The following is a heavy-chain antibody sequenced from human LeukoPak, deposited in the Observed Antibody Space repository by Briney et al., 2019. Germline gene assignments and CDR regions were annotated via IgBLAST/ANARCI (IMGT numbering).Heavy chain of an antibody. CDR1: GFTFSDYW. D-gene: IGHD3-10*01. Sequence: PGGSRRLSCAASGFTFSDYWLSWVRQPPGKGLEWVANIKTDVRDKNHVDSVKGRFTISRGNAKNSLYLQMSSLRAEDTGVYYCARAIPGGASWFDSWGQGTMVTVSS. V-gene: IGHV3-7*01. CDR2: IKTDVRDK. J-gene: IGHJ5*01. CDR3: ARAIPGGASWFDS.